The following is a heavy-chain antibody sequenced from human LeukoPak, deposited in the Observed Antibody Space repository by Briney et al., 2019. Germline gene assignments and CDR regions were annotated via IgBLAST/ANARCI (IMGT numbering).Heavy chain of an antibody. CDR3: AKDPYCSSTSCYAPAGY. CDR1: DFPFSTYW. Sequence: GGSLRLSCAASDFPFSTYWMNWVRQAPGKGLEWVANISPDGNEKNYVDSVKGRFTISRDNAKNSLFLQMTSLRAEDTAVYYCAKDPYCSSTSCYAPAGYWGQGTLVTVSS. J-gene: IGHJ4*02. D-gene: IGHD2-2*01. V-gene: IGHV3-7*03. CDR2: ISPDGNEK.